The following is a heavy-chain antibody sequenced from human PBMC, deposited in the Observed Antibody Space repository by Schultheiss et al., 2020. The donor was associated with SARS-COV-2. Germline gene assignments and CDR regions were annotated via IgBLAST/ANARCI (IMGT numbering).Heavy chain of an antibody. Sequence: GGSLRLSCAASGFNLRIYAMSWVRQAPGKGLEWVSSVGGSGAGAHYADSVKGRFTVTRDSSKNTLYLQMNSLRTEDAAVYYCARNFDTSGYYSRDYYYYYGMDVWGQGTTVTV. J-gene: IGHJ6*02. CDR2: VGGSGAGA. D-gene: IGHD3-22*01. CDR1: GFNLRIYA. V-gene: IGHV3-23*01. CDR3: ARNFDTSGYYSRDYYYYYGMDV.